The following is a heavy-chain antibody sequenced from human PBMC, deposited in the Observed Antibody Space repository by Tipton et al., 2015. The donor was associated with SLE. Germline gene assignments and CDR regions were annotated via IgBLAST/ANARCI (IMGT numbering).Heavy chain of an antibody. CDR2: IYHSGST. CDR3: ASLSAVYFDL. Sequence: TLSLTCTVSGYSISSGYCWGWIRQPPGKGLEWIGLIYHSGSTYYNPSLKSRVTVSVDTSKNQFSLKLSSVTAADTAVYYCASLSAVYFDLWGRGTLVTVSS. V-gene: IGHV4-38-2*02. CDR1: GYSISSGYC. D-gene: IGHD6-19*01. J-gene: IGHJ2*01.